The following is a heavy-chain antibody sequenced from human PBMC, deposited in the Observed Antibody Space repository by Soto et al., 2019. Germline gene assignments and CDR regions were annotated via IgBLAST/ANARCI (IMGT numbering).Heavy chain of an antibody. CDR2: IIPILGIA. CDR1: GGTFSSYT. V-gene: IGHV1-69*02. J-gene: IGHJ4*02. Sequence: SVKVSCKASGGTFSSYTISWVRQAPGQGLEWMGRIIPILGIANYAQKFQGRVTITADKSTSTAYMELSSLRSEDTAVYYCASLPVVTKADPGDYWGQGTLVTVSS. D-gene: IGHD2-21*02. CDR3: ASLPVVTKADPGDY.